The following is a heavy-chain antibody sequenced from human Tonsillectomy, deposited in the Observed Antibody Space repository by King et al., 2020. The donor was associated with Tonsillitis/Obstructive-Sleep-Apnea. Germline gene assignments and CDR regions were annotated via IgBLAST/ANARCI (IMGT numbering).Heavy chain of an antibody. D-gene: IGHD1-7*01. Sequence: VQLKESGPGLVKPSETLSLTCTVSGGSISSYYWSWIRQPPGKGLEWIGYIYYSGSTNYNPSLKSRVTISVDTSKNQFSLKLSSVTAADTAVYYCARELLEPGTMGTNWFDPWGQGTLVTVSS. V-gene: IGHV4-59*01. CDR2: IYYSGST. J-gene: IGHJ5*02. CDR1: GGSISSYY. CDR3: ARELLEPGTMGTNWFDP.